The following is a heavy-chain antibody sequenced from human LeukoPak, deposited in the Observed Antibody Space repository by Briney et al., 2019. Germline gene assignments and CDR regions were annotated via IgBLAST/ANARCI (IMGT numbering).Heavy chain of an antibody. CDR1: GYSITSGYY. Sequence: SETLSLTCTVSGYSITSGYYWGWIRQPPGRGLQWIGTIYHTGSTYYNPSLKSRVTISVDPSKNQFSLKLTSVTAADTAVYYSARDLSKVSGAHSSPFDSWGQGTLVTVSS. CDR2: IYHTGST. D-gene: IGHD7-27*01. V-gene: IGHV4-38-2*02. CDR3: ARDLSKVSGAHSSPFDS. J-gene: IGHJ4*02.